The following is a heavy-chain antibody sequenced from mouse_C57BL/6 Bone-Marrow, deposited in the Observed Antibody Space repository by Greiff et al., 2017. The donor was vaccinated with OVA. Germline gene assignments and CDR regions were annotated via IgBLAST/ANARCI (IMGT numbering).Heavy chain of an antibody. J-gene: IGHJ3*01. CDR1: GYTFTSYW. CDR3: ARDGNYVSLAY. Sequence: QVQLQQPGTELVKPGASVKLSCKASGYTFTSYWMHWVKQRPIQGLEWIGNIDPSDSETHYNQKFKDKATLTVDKSSSTAYMQLSSLTSEDSAVYYCARDGNYVSLAYWGQGTLVTVSA. V-gene: IGHV1-52*01. CDR2: IDPSDSET. D-gene: IGHD2-1*01.